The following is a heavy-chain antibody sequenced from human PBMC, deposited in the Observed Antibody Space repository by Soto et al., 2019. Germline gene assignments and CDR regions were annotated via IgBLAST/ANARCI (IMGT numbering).Heavy chain of an antibody. Sequence: ASVKVSCKASGYTFTSYAMHWVRQAPGQRLEWMGWINAGNGNTKYSQKFQGRFTISRDNAKNTLYLQMNSLRAEDTAVYYCAKDQEMGYFQHWGQGTLVTVSS. CDR2: INAGNGNT. V-gene: IGHV1-3*01. D-gene: IGHD2-8*01. J-gene: IGHJ1*01. CDR3: AKDQEMGYFQH. CDR1: GYTFTSYA.